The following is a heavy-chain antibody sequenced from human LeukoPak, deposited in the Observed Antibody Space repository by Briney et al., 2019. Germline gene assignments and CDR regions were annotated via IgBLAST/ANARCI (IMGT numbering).Heavy chain of an antibody. V-gene: IGHV3-21*01. CDR2: ISSSSSYI. CDR3: AREKAVGTVTTIDY. CDR1: GFTFSSYN. Sequence: GWSLRLSCAASGFTFSSYNMNWVRQAPGKGLEWVSSISSSSSYIYYADSVKGRFTISRDNAKNSLYLQMNSLRAEDTAVYYCAREKAVGTVTTIDYWGQGTLVTVSS. J-gene: IGHJ4*02. D-gene: IGHD4-17*01.